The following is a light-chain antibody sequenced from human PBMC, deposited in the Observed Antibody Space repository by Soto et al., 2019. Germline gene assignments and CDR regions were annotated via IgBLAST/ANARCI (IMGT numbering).Light chain of an antibody. CDR2: GAS. V-gene: IGKV1-33*01. CDR3: QQHETLPPT. CDR1: QDIYNY. Sequence: DIQMTQSPSSLSASVGDRVTITCQASQDIYNYLNWYQQKPGKAPKLLIYGASNLQTGVPSRFTGSGSGTDFTFTISSLQSEDIATYYCQQHETLPPTFGGGTKVEIK. J-gene: IGKJ4*01.